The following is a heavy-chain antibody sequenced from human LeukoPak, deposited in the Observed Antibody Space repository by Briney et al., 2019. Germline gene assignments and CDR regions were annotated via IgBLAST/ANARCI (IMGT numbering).Heavy chain of an antibody. CDR3: ARRRGGSDYEAFDV. V-gene: IGHV4-61*02. Sequence: SETLSLTCTVSGGSISSGSYYWSWIRQPAGKGLEWIGRIYTSGSTNYNPSLKSRVTISVDTSKNQFSLKLSSVTAADTAVYYCARRRGGSDYEAFDVWGQGTLVTVSS. CDR2: IYTSGST. CDR1: GGSISSGSYY. J-gene: IGHJ3*01. D-gene: IGHD5-12*01.